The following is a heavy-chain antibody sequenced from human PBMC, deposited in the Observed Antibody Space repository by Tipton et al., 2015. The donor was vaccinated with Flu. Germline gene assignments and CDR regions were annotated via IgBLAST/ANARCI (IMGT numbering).Heavy chain of an antibody. CDR2: IGSAGDT. J-gene: IGHJ6*02. CDR3: ARSPLPDSSWYNGMDV. CDR1: GFTFSSYD. Sequence: GSLRLSCAASGFTFSSYDMRWVRQATGKGLEWVSAIGSAGDTYYVDSVKGRFTISRENARNSLHLQMNSLRAGDTAVYYCARSPLPDSSWYNGMDVWGQGTTVTVSS. D-gene: IGHD6-13*01. V-gene: IGHV3-13*01.